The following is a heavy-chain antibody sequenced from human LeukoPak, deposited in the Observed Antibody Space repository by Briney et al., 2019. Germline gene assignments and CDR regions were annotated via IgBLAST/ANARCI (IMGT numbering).Heavy chain of an antibody. V-gene: IGHV4-30-2*01. CDR3: ASSYCSSTSCSWYFDY. Sequence: SETLSLTCTVSGGSISSGGYYWSWIRQPPGKGLEWIGYIYRSGSTYYNPSLKSRVTISVDRSKNQFSLKLSSVTAADTAVYYCASSYCSSTSCSWYFDYWGQGTLVTVSS. CDR1: GGSISSGGYY. D-gene: IGHD2-2*01. J-gene: IGHJ4*02. CDR2: IYRSGST.